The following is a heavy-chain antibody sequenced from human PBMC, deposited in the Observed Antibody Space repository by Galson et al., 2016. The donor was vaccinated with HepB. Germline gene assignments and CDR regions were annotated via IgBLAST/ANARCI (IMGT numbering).Heavy chain of an antibody. CDR1: GFTFSSYG. J-gene: IGHJ6*04. Sequence: SLRLSCAASGFTFSSYGMHWVRQAPGKGLEWVALIWYDGSNKYYGDSVKGRFTISRDNSKNTVYVQMNSLRGEDTAVYYCAKGGSPTLTTRPYGFDDWGKGTTVTVSS. D-gene: IGHD3-16*01. CDR3: AKGGSPTLTTRPYGFDD. V-gene: IGHV3-33*06. CDR2: IWYDGSNK.